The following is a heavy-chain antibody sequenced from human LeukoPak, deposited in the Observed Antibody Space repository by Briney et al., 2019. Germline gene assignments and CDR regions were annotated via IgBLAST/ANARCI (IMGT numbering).Heavy chain of an antibody. V-gene: IGHV4-39*01. CDR1: GGSMKTRIYY. D-gene: IGHD3-22*01. Sequence: PSETLSLTCIVSGGSMKTRIYYWVWIRQSPGTGLEWIGCDSYTGSTHYNPSLASRVTISVDTSKNQFSLQPTSVTAADTAMYYCARLGDSSGYYPYAFDIWGQGTMVTVSS. J-gene: IGHJ3*02. CDR2: DSYTGST. CDR3: ARLGDSSGYYPYAFDI.